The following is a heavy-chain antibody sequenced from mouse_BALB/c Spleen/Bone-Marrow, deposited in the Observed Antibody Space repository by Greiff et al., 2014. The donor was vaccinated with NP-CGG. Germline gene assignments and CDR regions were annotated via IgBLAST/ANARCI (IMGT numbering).Heavy chain of an antibody. CDR1: GFSLSTSGMG. J-gene: IGHJ3*01. CDR3: ARRYYYGSSPFAY. D-gene: IGHD1-1*01. Sequence: ESGPGILQPSQTLSLTCSFSGFSLSTSGMGVSWIRQPSGKGLEWLAHIYWDDDKRYNPSLKSRLTISKDTPRNQVFLKITSVDTADTATYYCARRYYYGSSPFAYWGQGTLVTVSA. V-gene: IGHV8-12*01. CDR2: IYWDDDK.